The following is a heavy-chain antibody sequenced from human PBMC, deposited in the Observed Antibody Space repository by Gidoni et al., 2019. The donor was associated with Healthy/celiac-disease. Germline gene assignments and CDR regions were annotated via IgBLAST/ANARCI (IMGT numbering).Heavy chain of an antibody. CDR2: IYYSGST. D-gene: IGHD1-26*01. CDR1: GGSVSSGRYY. CDR3: ARGGVSGSYYPYYYYGMDV. V-gene: IGHV4-61*01. J-gene: IGHJ6*02. Sequence: QVQLQESGPGLVKPSETLSLTCTVSGGSVSSGRYYWSWIRQPPGKGLEWIGYIYYSGSTNYNPSLKSRVTISVDTSKNQFSLKLSSVTAADTAVYYCARGGVSGSYYPYYYYGMDVWGQGTTVTVSS.